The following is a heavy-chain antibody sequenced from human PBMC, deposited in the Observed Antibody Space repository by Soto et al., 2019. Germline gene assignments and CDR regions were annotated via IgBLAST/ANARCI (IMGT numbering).Heavy chain of an antibody. J-gene: IGHJ2*01. CDR3: ARDPLWGTAMVLWYFDL. Sequence: QVQLVESGGGVVQPGRSLRLSCAASGFTFSSYAMHWVRQAPGKGLEWVAVISYDGSNKYYADSVKGRFTISRDNSKHPLYLHMHSLRAEDTAVYYCARDPLWGTAMVLWYFDLWGRGTLVTVSS. D-gene: IGHD5-18*01. V-gene: IGHV3-30-3*01. CDR2: ISYDGSNK. CDR1: GFTFSSYA.